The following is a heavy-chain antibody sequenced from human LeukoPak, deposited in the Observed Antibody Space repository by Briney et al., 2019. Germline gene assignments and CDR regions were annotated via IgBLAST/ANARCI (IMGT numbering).Heavy chain of an antibody. D-gene: IGHD5-12*01. CDR2: IYYSGST. CDR3: AGWNIGATIHFDY. V-gene: IGHV4-31*03. J-gene: IGHJ4*02. Sequence: SETLSLTCTVSGGSISSGGYYWSWIRQHPGKGLEWIGYIYYSGSTYYNPSLKSRVTISVDTSKNQFSLKLSSVTAADTAVYYWAGWNIGATIHFDYGAKETLVPVSS. CDR1: GGSISSGGYY.